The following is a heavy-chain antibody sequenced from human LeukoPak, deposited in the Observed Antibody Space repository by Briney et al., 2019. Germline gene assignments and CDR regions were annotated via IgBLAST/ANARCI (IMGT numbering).Heavy chain of an antibody. D-gene: IGHD3-9*01. CDR1: GFTFSSYG. CDR2: ISGSGSST. CDR3: AKDYDILTGYGFDY. Sequence: GGSLRLSCAASGFTFSSYGMSWVRQAPGKGLEWVSAISGSGSSTYYADSVKGRFTISRDNSKNTLYLQMNSLRAEDTAVYYCAKDYDILTGYGFDYWGQGTLVTVSS. J-gene: IGHJ4*02. V-gene: IGHV3-23*01.